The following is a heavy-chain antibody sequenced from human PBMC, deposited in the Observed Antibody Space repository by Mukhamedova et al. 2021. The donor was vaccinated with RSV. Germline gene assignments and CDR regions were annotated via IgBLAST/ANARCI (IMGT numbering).Heavy chain of an antibody. CDR1: Y. V-gene: IGHV1-46*01. CDR3: ARVIWASNAWFDGDY. D-gene: IGHD6-19*01. J-gene: IGHJ4*02. CDR2: IKPSSGTT. Sequence: YMHWVRQAPGQGLEWVGTIKPSSGTTSYAQKFQGRVTMTRDTSTSTVYMELSNLPSEDTAVYYCARVIWASNAWFDGDYWGRGSL.